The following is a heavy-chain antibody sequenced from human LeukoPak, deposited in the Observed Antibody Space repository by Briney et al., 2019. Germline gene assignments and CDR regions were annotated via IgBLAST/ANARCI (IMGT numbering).Heavy chain of an antibody. J-gene: IGHJ3*02. CDR3: ARVLYPDAFDI. Sequence: PSETLSLTCTASGGSINSYYWSWIRQPPGKGLEWIGYIYYSGSTNYNPSLKSRVTISVDTSKNQFSLKLSSVTAADTAVYYCARVLYPDAFDIWGQGTMVTVSS. CDR2: IYYSGST. CDR1: GGSINSYY. V-gene: IGHV4-59*08. D-gene: IGHD2-15*01.